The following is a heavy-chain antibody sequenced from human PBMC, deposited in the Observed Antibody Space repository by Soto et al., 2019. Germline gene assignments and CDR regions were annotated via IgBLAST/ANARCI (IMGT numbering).Heavy chain of an antibody. CDR2: IRGTNGNA. D-gene: IGHD6-19*01. J-gene: IGHJ5*02. CDR1: GFTFSSSA. Sequence: EVQLLESGGGLVQPGGSLRLSCAGSGFTFSSSAMSWVRQAPGKGLERVSAIRGTNGNAHYAASVKGRLTISRDNSKHTLYLQLNFLTAEDTPAHYCAKCTVHTIVTSGWSAWLDPWGQGTLVIVSS. V-gene: IGHV3-23*01. CDR3: AKCTVHTIVTSGWSAWLDP.